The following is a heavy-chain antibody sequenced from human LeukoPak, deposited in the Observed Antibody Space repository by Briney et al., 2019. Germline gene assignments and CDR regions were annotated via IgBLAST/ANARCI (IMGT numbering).Heavy chain of an antibody. V-gene: IGHV4-34*01. CDR1: GGSFSGYY. J-gene: IGHJ4*02. D-gene: IGHD2-2*02. Sequence: SETLSLTCAVYGGSFSGYYWSGIRQPPGKGLEWIGEINHSGSTNYNPSLKSRVTISVDTSKNQFSLKLSSVTAADTAVYYCAGGEYCSSTSCYNFDYWGQGTLVTVSS. CDR2: INHSGST. CDR3: AGGEYCSSTSCYNFDY.